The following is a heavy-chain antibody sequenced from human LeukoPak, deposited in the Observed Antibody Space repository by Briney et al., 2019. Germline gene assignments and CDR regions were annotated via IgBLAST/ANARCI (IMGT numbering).Heavy chain of an antibody. CDR2: IYPGDSET. D-gene: IGHD5-18*01. CDR1: GYSFTSYG. CDR3: ARLGRGYSYGIVTFWFDP. J-gene: IGHJ5*02. Sequence: GESLKISCKGSGYSFTSYGIGWVRQMPGKGLERMGIIYPGDSETRCSPSFQGQVTISADKSISTAYLQWSSLKASDTAMYYCARLGRGYSYGIVTFWFDPWGQGTLVTVSS. V-gene: IGHV5-51*01.